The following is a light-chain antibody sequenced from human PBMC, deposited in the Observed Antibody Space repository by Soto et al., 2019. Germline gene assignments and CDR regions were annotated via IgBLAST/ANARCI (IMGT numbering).Light chain of an antibody. CDR3: QQYNSYSLS. J-gene: IGKJ4*01. Sequence: DIQMTQSPYTLSASVGDRATITCRASQSMSSWLAWYQQHPGRAPKLLIYKASSLLSGVPSRFSGSGSGTEFTLTISSLQPDDFATYYCQQYNSYSLSFGRGTKVDIK. V-gene: IGKV1-5*03. CDR2: KAS. CDR1: QSMSSW.